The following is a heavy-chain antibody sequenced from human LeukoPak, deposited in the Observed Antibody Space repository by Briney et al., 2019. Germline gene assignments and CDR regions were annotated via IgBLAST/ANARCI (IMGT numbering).Heavy chain of an antibody. CDR3: ARSPHILTGENFDY. V-gene: IGHV1-2*02. D-gene: IGHD3-9*01. CDR1: GYTFTSYY. J-gene: IGHJ4*02. Sequence: ASVKVSCKASGYTFTSYYMHWVRQAPGQGLEWMGWINPNTGGTNYAQKFQVRVTMTRDTSISTAYMELSRLRSDDTAVYYCARSPHILTGENFDYWGQGTLVTVSS. CDR2: INPNTGGT.